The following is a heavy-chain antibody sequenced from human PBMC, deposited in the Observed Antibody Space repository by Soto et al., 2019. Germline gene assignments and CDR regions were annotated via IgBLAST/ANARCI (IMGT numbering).Heavy chain of an antibody. Sequence: SETLSLTCAVYGGSFSGYYWSWIRQPPGKGLEWIGEINHSGSTNYNPSLKSRVTISVDTSKNQFSLKLSSVTAADTAVYYCARGPLRYFDWLPDTWGQGXLVTVHS. CDR3: ARGPLRYFDWLPDT. V-gene: IGHV4-34*01. CDR2: INHSGST. J-gene: IGHJ4*02. D-gene: IGHD3-9*01. CDR1: GGSFSGYY.